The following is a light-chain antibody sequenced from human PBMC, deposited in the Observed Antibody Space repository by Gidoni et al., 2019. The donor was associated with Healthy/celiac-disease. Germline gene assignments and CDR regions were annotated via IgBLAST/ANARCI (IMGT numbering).Light chain of an antibody. CDR2: EDN. CDR1: SGSIASNY. Sequence: NFMLNQPHSVSESPGTKVPISCTSSSGSIASNYVQWYQQRPGSAPTTVIYEDNQRPSGFPDRFSGSLDSSSNSSSLTISVLKTEDEADYYCQSYDSSNHVVFGGGTTLTVL. CDR3: QSYDSSNHVV. V-gene: IGLV6-57*02. J-gene: IGLJ2*01.